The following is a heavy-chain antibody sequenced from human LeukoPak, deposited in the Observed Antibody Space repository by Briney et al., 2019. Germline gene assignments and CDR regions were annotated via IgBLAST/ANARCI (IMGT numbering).Heavy chain of an antibody. J-gene: IGHJ5*02. Sequence: GGSLRLSCAASGFAFSNYGMNWVRQAPGKGLEWVSAISGSGGNTQNADSVKGRFTISRDNSKNKLYLQMNSLRAEDTAVYYCAAPGIAAVGAWGQGTLVTVSS. CDR2: ISGSGGNT. CDR3: AAPGIAAVGA. V-gene: IGHV3-23*01. D-gene: IGHD6-13*01. CDR1: GFAFSNYG.